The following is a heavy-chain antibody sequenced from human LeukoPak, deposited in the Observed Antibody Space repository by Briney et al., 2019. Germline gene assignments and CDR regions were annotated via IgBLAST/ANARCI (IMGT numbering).Heavy chain of an antibody. CDR3: VSLVVPAAIRGYWFDP. CDR2: INHSGST. CDR1: GGSFSGYY. J-gene: IGHJ5*02. V-gene: IGHV4-34*01. Sequence: SETLSLTCAVYGGSFSGYYWSWIRQPPGKGLEWIGEINHSGSTNYNPSLKSRVTISVDTSKNQFSLKLSSVTAADTAVYYCVSLVVPAAIRGYWFDPWGQGTLVTVSS. D-gene: IGHD2-2*01.